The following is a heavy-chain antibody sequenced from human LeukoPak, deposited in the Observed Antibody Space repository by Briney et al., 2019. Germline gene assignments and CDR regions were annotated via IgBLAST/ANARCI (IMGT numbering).Heavy chain of an antibody. CDR3: ARGVGSSWYTSADY. CDR1: GYSFTSYW. D-gene: IGHD6-13*01. J-gene: IGHJ4*02. CDR2: IYPGDSDT. Sequence: GGSLRLSCKGSGYSFTSYWIGWVRQMPGKGLEWMGTIYPGDSDTRYSPSFQGQVTISVDKSISTAYLQRSSLKASDTAMYYCARGVGSSWYTSADYWGQGTLVTASS. V-gene: IGHV5-51*01.